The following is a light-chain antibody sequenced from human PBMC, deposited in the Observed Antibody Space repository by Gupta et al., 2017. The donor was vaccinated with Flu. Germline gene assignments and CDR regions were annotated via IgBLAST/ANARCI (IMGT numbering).Light chain of an antibody. V-gene: IGLV4-60*03. CDR3: ETWDSNTWV. Sequence: VTLTSTLSSAHSSDSISLHQQQPGQPPQSLMQLEFNGSYNTGSAAPDCFSISGSGADLSLTIANLHAEDDSYYYCETWDSNTWVFGGGTKLTVL. J-gene: IGLJ3*02. CDR2: LEFNGSY. CDR1: SAHSSDS.